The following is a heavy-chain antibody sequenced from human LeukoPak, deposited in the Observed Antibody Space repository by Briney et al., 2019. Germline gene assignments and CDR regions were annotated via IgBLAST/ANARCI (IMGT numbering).Heavy chain of an antibody. Sequence: GGPLRLSCAASGFTFTTYAINWVRQAPGKGLEWASGISGDGDKAYYADSVKGRFTISRDNSKNTVSLQMSSLRGEDTALYYCAKDLALAGTGGGFDVWGQGTRVAVSS. CDR1: GFTFTTYA. V-gene: IGHV3-23*01. CDR2: ISGDGDKA. CDR3: AKDLALAGTGGGFDV. D-gene: IGHD6-19*01. J-gene: IGHJ3*01.